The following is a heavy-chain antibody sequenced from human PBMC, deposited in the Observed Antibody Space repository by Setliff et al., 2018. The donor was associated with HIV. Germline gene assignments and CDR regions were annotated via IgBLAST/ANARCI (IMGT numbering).Heavy chain of an antibody. Sequence: GGSLRLSCAASGFTFRDHAVHWVRQAPGKGLEWVAIISYDGTKTHYSDSVKGQFTISRDNSKNILYLQMSDLRPEDTAMYYCARDQILSRASRFCSGSSCFYFDSWGLGTLVTVSS. J-gene: IGHJ4*02. CDR2: ISYDGTKT. D-gene: IGHD2-15*01. CDR3: ARDQILSRASRFCSGSSCFYFDS. V-gene: IGHV3-30*04. CDR1: GFTFRDHA.